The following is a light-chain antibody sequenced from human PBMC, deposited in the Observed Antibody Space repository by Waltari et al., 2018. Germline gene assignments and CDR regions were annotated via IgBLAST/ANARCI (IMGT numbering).Light chain of an antibody. CDR3: RQALESPLT. V-gene: IGKV2-28*01. CDR1: RGLLHRNGYKY. Sequence: IVMTQSPLSLPVTPGEPASIPFRPSRGLLHRNGYKYLDWYRQRPGQSPQLLIYLGSNRASGVPDRFSGSGSGTNFTLKISRVEAEDVGVYFCRQALESPLTFGGGTKVEIK. J-gene: IGKJ4*01. CDR2: LGS.